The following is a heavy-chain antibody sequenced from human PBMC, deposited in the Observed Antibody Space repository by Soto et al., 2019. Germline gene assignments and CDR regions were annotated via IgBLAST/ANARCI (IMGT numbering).Heavy chain of an antibody. D-gene: IGHD3-22*01. CDR1: GGSISSYY. CDR2: IYFTGST. CDR3: ARDLGDDSSGYYYGCAFDI. J-gene: IGHJ3*02. Sequence: SETLSLTCTVSGGSISSYYWSWIRQPPGKGLEWIGYIYFTGSTNYNPSLKSRVTISVDTSKNQFSLKLTSVTAADTAVYYCARDLGDDSSGYYYGCAFDIWGQGTMVSVS. V-gene: IGHV4-59*12.